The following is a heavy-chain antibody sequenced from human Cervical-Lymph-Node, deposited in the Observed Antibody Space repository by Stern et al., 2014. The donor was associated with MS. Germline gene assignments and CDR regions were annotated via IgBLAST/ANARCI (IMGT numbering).Heavy chain of an antibody. D-gene: IGHD2-15*01. CDR2: IDWGDDK. Sequence: QVTLRESGPALVKPTQTLTLTCTFSGFSLSTSGMCVSWIRQPPGKALEWLARIDWGDDKYYSTSLKTRLTISKDTSKNQVVLTMTNMDPVDTATYYCARTIGDCSGGSCSHYWWGYGMDVWGQGTTVTVSS. CDR3: ARTIGDCSGGSCSHYWWGYGMDV. V-gene: IGHV2-70*15. CDR1: GFSLSTSGMC. J-gene: IGHJ6*02.